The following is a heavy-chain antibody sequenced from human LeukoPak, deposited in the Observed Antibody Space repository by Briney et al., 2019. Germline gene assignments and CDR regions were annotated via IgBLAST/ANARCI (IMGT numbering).Heavy chain of an antibody. Sequence: GGSLRLYCAASGFTFSSYSMNWVRQAPGKGLEWVPSISSSSSYIYYADSVKGRFTISRDNAKNSLYLQMNSLRAEDTAVYYCARYGSGRAFDYWGQGTLVTVSS. D-gene: IGHD3-10*01. CDR1: GFTFSSYS. J-gene: IGHJ4*02. CDR3: ARYGSGRAFDY. CDR2: ISSSSSYI. V-gene: IGHV3-21*01.